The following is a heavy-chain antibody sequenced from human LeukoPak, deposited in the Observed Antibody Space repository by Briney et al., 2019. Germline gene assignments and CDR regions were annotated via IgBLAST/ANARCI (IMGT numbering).Heavy chain of an antibody. CDR1: GYTFTSYG. V-gene: IGHV1-18*01. J-gene: IGHJ5*02. Sequence: ASVKVSCKASGYTFTSYGISWVRQAPGQGLEWMGWISAYNGNTNYAQKLQGRVTMTTDTSTSTAYMELRSLRSDDTAVYYCARVGSTSCYLSCGWFDPWGQGTLVTVSS. CDR3: ARVGSTSCYLSCGWFDP. CDR2: ISAYNGNT. D-gene: IGHD2-2*01.